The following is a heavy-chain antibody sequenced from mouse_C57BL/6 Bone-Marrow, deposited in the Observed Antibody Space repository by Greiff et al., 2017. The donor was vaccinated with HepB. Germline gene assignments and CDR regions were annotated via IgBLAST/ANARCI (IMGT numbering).Heavy chain of an antibody. CDR3: AREVYYYGSGVCAMDY. V-gene: IGHV5-16*01. CDR1: GFTFSDYY. D-gene: IGHD1-1*01. J-gene: IGHJ4*01. Sequence: EVMLVESEGGLVQPGSSMKLSCTTSGFTFSDYYMAWVRQVPEKGLEWVANINYDGSSTYYLDSLKSRFIISIDNAKNILYLQMSSLKSEDTATYYGAREVYYYGSGVCAMDYWGQGTSVTVSS. CDR2: INYDGSST.